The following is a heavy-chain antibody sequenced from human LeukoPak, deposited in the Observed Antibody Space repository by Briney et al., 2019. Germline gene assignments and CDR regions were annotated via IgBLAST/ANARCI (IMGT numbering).Heavy chain of an antibody. CDR3: ARGSIPTLSSAYFDY. CDR2: IIPIFGTA. CDR1: GGTFSSYA. Sequence: SVKVSCKASGGTFSSYAISWVRQAPGQGLEWMGGIIPIFGTANYAQKFQGRVTITADKSTSTAYMELRSLRSDDTAVYYCARGSIPTLSSAYFDYWGQGTLVTVSS. D-gene: IGHD3-16*02. J-gene: IGHJ4*02. V-gene: IGHV1-69*06.